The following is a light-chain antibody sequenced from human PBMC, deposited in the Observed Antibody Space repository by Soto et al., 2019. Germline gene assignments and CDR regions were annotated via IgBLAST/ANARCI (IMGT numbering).Light chain of an antibody. J-gene: IGKJ1*01. CDR1: QSIFYSSNNKNY. Sequence: DIVMSQSPDSLAVSLGERATINCKSSQSIFYSSNNKNYLTWYQQKPGQPPKLLICWASTRESGVPDRFSGSGSGTDFSLTISSLQAEDFALYDCRQYYTTPWPFGQGTKLDI. CDR2: WAS. V-gene: IGKV4-1*01. CDR3: RQYYTTPWP.